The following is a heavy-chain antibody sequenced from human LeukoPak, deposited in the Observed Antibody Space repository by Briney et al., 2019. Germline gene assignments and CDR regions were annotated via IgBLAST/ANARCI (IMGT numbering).Heavy chain of an antibody. CDR3: ERYMGAEYGSIDDYYGMDV. J-gene: IGHJ6*04. CDR1: GFTFGDYA. Sequence: PGGSLRLSCTASGFTFGDYAMSWVRQAPGKGLEWVAVICYDGSDKYYADSVKGRFTISRDNSKNTLYLQMNTLRAEDTAVYYCERYMGAEYGSIDDYYGMDVWGKGTTVTVSS. D-gene: IGHD4-17*01. V-gene: IGHV3-33*08. CDR2: ICYDGSDK.